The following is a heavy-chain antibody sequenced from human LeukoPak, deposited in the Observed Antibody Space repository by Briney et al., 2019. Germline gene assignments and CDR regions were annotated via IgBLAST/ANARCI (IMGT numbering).Heavy chain of an antibody. CDR1: GGSISSGGYY. J-gene: IGHJ4*02. Sequence: SQTLSLTCTVSGGSISSGGYYWSWIRQPPGKGLEWIGNIYYTGSTYYNPPLKRRVTVSVDTSNNQFSLKVTSLTAADTAVYYCARHLTAVTAPDYWGQGTLVTVSS. CDR3: ARHLTAVTAPDY. CDR2: IYYTGST. D-gene: IGHD4-17*01. V-gene: IGHV4-39*01.